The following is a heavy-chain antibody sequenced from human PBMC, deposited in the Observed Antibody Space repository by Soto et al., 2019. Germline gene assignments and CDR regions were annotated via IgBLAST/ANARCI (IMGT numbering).Heavy chain of an antibody. V-gene: IGHV1-2*04. CDR3: ASANRKTEKALEAFYI. Sequence: QVRLVQCVAEVKNPGALVKVSCKASGYTFTVYDMHWVRQAPGHGLEWMGWTNPNSFCTNYAPKFQCWDTMTRDTSISTAYMALRRPGSDATAVYYRASANRKTEKALEAFYIWDHGKMVTVSS. CDR2: TNPNSFCT. D-gene: IGHD1-1*01. CDR1: GYTFTVYD. J-gene: IGHJ3*02.